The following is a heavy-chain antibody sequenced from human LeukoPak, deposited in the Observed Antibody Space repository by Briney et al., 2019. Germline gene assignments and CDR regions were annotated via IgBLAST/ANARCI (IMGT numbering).Heavy chain of an antibody. Sequence: ASVKVSSKASVYTCTDYYMHWVRQAPGQGLEWMGWINPNSGGTNYAQKFQGRVTMTSDTSISTAYMELSRLTSDDTAVYYCARGRMGTWFGELKAWGQGTLVTVSS. CDR2: INPNSGGT. D-gene: IGHD3-10*01. J-gene: IGHJ5*02. CDR3: ARGRMGTWFGELKA. V-gene: IGHV1-2*02. CDR1: VYTCTDYY.